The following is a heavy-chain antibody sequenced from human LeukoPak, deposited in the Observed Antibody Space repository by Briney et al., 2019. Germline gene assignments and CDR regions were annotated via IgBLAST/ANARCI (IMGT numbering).Heavy chain of an antibody. D-gene: IGHD3-16*01. J-gene: IGHJ5*02. CDR2: IYYSGLT. CDR1: GDSISSGGYY. CDR3: ARGPATPPLDWFDP. V-gene: IGHV4-31*03. Sequence: SQTLSLTCTVSGDSISSGGYYWTWIRQHPGKGLEWIGYIYYSGLTYYNPSLKSRVTISVDTSKNQFSLKLSSVTAADTAMYYCARGPATPPLDWFDPWGQGTLVTVSS.